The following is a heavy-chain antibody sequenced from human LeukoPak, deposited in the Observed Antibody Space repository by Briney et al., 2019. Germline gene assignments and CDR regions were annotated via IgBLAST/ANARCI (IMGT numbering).Heavy chain of an antibody. J-gene: IGHJ4*02. D-gene: IGHD3/OR15-3a*01. V-gene: IGHV3-48*03. CDR1: GFTFSSYE. CDR3: ARGLLRYFDY. Sequence: GGSLRLPCAASGFTFSSYEMNWVRQAPGKGLEWVSYISSSGSTIYYADSVKGRFTISRDNAKNSLYLQMNSLRAENTAVYYCARGLLRYFDYWGQGTLVTVSS. CDR2: ISSSGSTI.